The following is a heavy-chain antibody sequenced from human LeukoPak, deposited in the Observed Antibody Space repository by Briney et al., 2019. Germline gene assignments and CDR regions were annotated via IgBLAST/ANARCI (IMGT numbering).Heavy chain of an antibody. CDR2: SRNKADSYTA. D-gene: IGHD2-21*02. V-gene: IGHV3-72*01. Sequence: RGSLRLSCAASGFTFSDSFMSWARQAPGKGLEWVGRSRNKADSYTAQYAAPVEGRFTTSRDESKNSLYLQISSLETEDTAVYYCATSNCYRVPYWGQGSLVTVSA. J-gene: IGHJ4*02. CDR1: GFTFSDSF. CDR3: ATSNCYRVPY.